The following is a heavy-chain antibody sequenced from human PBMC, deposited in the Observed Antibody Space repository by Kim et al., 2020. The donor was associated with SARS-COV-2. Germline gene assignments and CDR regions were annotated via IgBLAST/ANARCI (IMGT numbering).Heavy chain of an antibody. Sequence: GGSLRLSCAASGFTFSSYAMSWVRQAPGKGLEWVSAISGSGGSTYYADSVKGRFTISRDNSKHTLYLQRNLMRAEDTAVYYCAKARLRYFDWLKTGYYGMDVWGQGTTVTVSS. D-gene: IGHD3-9*01. CDR2: ISGSGGST. CDR1: GFTFSSYA. V-gene: IGHV3-23*01. CDR3: AKARLRYFDWLKTGYYGMDV. J-gene: IGHJ6*02.